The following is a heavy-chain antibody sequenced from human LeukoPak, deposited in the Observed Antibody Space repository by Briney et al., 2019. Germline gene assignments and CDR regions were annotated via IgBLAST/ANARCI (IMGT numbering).Heavy chain of an antibody. CDR2: IIPIFGTA. CDR3: ARCMITFGGVIATIDY. CDR1: GGTFSSYA. J-gene: IGHJ4*02. V-gene: IGHV1-69*13. D-gene: IGHD3-16*02. Sequence: SVKVSCTASGGTFSSYAISWVRQAPGQGLEWMGGIIPIFGTANYAQKFQGRVTITADESTSTAYMELSSLRSEDTAVYYCARCMITFGGVIATIDYWGQGTLVTVSS.